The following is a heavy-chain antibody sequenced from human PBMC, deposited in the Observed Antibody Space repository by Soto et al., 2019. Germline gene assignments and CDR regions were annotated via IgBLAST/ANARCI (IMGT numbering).Heavy chain of an antibody. CDR3: VSWVSAHFDY. CDR2: ISSNGGNT. CDR1: GFTFDSPYSHA. Sequence: GGTLRLSCASSGFTFDSPYSHAMSWFRQSPRREPQWGSTISSNGGNTHYAESVQGRFTISKDASRNTVHLHMNSLRADDTATYFCVSWVSAHFDYWGHRNPVHVSS. V-gene: IGHV3-23*01. J-gene: IGHJ4*01. D-gene: IGHD2-8*01.